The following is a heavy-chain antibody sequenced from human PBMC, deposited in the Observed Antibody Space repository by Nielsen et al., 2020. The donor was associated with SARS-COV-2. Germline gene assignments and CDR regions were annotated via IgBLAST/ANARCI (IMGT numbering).Heavy chain of an antibody. CDR3: AKGLCSTNCYELHWFDP. V-gene: IGHV4-34*01. D-gene: IGHD2-2*01. CDR1: GGSFSGYY. Sequence: SATLSLTCAVYGGSFSGYYWSWIRQPPGKGLEWIGEINHSGSTNYNPSLKSRVTISVDTSKNPFSLKLSSVTAANTAVYYCAKGLCSTNCYELHWFDPWGQGTLVTVSS. J-gene: IGHJ5*02. CDR2: INHSGST.